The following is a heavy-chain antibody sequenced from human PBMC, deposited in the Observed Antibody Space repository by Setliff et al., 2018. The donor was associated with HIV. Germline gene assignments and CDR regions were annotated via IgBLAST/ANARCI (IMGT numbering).Heavy chain of an antibody. CDR1: GGSFSDYS. Sequence: PSETLSLTCAVSGGSFSDYSWTWLRQPPGKALEWIGHINDNGGANYNPSLTTRATISVATPKNQFFLELTSVTAADTAVYYCARGGREYGVNYYYYYMDVWGKGATVTVSS. J-gene: IGHJ6*03. D-gene: IGHD3-10*01. CDR2: INDNGGA. V-gene: IGHV4-34*01. CDR3: ARGGREYGVNYYYYYMDV.